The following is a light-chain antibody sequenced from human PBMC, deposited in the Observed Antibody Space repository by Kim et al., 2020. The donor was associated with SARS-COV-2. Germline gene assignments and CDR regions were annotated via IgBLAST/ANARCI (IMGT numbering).Light chain of an antibody. J-gene: IGLJ3*02. V-gene: IGLV3-19*01. CDR1: SLRSYY. CDR3: NSRASSGNHL. CDR2: GKN. Sequence: SSELTQDPAVSVALGQTVRITCQGDSLRSYYASWYQQKPGQAPVLVIYGKNNPPSGIPDRFSGSSSGNTASLTITGAQAEDEADYYCNSRASSGNHLFGG.